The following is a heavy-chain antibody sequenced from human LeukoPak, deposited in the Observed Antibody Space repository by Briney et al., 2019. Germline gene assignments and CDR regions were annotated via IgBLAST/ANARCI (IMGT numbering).Heavy chain of an antibody. Sequence: SETLSLTCTVSGVSISSSPYYWGWIRQPPGKGLEWIGSIYYSGTAYSKPSLKSRVTISVDTSKNQFSLKLNAVTAADTAVYYCARDEDYGNYWGQGTVVTVSS. CDR1: GVSISSSPYY. CDR2: IYYSGTA. CDR3: ARDEDYGNY. J-gene: IGHJ4*02. V-gene: IGHV4-39*02. D-gene: IGHD4-17*01.